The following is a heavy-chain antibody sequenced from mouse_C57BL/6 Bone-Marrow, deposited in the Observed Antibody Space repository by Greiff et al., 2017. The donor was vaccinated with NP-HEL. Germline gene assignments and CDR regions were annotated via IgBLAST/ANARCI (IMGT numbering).Heavy chain of an antibody. Sequence: EVKLVESGGGLVKPGGSLKLSCAASGFTFSDYGMHWVRQAPEKGLEWVAYISSGSSTIYYADTVKGRFTISRDNAKNTLFLQMTSLRFEDTAMYYCARPVVAKAMDYWGQGTSVTVSS. CDR1: GFTFSDYG. J-gene: IGHJ4*01. CDR2: ISSGSSTI. V-gene: IGHV5-17*01. D-gene: IGHD1-1*01. CDR3: ARPVVAKAMDY.